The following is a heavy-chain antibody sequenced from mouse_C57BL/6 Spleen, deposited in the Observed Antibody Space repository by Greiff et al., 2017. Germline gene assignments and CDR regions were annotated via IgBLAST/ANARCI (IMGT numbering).Heavy chain of an antibody. CDR3: GRGYYGSSVFAD. V-gene: IGHV1-61*01. CDR1: GYTFTSYW. D-gene: IGHD1-1*01. Sequence: QVQLQQPGAELVRPGSSVKLSCKASGYTFTSYWMDWVKQRPGQGLEWIGNIYPSDSETHYNQKFKDKATLTVDKSSSTAYMQLSSLTSEDSAVYYCGRGYYGSSVFADWGQGTLVTVSA. CDR2: IYPSDSET. J-gene: IGHJ3*01.